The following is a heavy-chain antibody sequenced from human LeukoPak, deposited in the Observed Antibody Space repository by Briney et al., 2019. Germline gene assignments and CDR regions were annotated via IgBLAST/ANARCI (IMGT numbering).Heavy chain of an antibody. Sequence: GGSLRLSCAASGFTFSSDSMNWVRQAPGKGLEWVSSISSSSSYIYYADSVKGRFTISRDNAKNSLYLQMNSLRAEDTAVYYCARDRSRALVDYWGQGTLVTVSS. CDR1: GFTFSSDS. CDR3: ARDRSRALVDY. V-gene: IGHV3-21*01. J-gene: IGHJ4*02. CDR2: ISSSSSYI.